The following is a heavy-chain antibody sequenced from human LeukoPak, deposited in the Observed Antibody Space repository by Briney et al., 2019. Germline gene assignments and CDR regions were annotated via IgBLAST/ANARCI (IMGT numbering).Heavy chain of an antibody. D-gene: IGHD2-15*01. V-gene: IGHV3-53*01. Sequence: AGGSLRLSCAASGFSVSSNYMSWVRQAPGKGLEWVSVIYSGGYTYYADSVKGRFTISRDNSKNTVYLQMNSLRAEDTAIYYCVKDWDMAPGYWGQGTLVTVSS. J-gene: IGHJ4*02. CDR3: VKDWDMAPGY. CDR1: GFSVSSNY. CDR2: IYSGGYT.